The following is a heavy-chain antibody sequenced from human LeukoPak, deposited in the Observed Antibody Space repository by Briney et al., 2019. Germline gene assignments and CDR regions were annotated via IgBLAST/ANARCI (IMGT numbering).Heavy chain of an antibody. V-gene: IGHV3-74*01. D-gene: IGHD3-10*01. Sequence: GGSLRLSCAASGFTFSSYWMHWVRQAPGKGLVWVSRINSDGSSTSYADSVKGRLTISRDNAKNTLYLQMNSLRAEDTAVYYCARANYGSGRAAFDIWGQGTMVTVSS. CDR3: ARANYGSGRAAFDI. CDR1: GFTFSSYW. J-gene: IGHJ3*02. CDR2: INSDGSST.